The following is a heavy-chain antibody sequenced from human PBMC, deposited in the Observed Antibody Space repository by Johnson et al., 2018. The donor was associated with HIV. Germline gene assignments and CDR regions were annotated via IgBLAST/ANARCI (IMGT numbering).Heavy chain of an antibody. CDR2: IYSGGST. J-gene: IGHJ3*02. CDR1: GFTFDDYA. Sequence: VQLVESGGGLVQPGRSLRLSCAASGFTFDDYAMHWVRQAPGKGLEWVSVIYSGGSTYYADSVKGRFTISRDNSKNTLYLQMNSLRAEDTAVYYCAAGDSHGGAFDIWGQGTMVTVSS. V-gene: IGHV3-66*01. CDR3: AAGDSHGGAFDI. D-gene: IGHD2-21*02.